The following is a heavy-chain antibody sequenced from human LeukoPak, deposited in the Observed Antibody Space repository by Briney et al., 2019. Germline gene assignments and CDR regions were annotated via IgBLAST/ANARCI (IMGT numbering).Heavy chain of an antibody. V-gene: IGHV4-59*01. CDR3: AREGQWPTL. J-gene: IGHJ4*02. CDR1: GGSFSGYY. CDR2: IYYSGST. Sequence: SETLSLTCAVYGGSFSGYYWSWIRQPPGKGLEWIGYIYYSGSTNCNPSLKSRVTISVDTSKNQFSLKLSSVTAADTAVYYCAREGQWPTLWGQGTLVTVSS. D-gene: IGHD6-19*01.